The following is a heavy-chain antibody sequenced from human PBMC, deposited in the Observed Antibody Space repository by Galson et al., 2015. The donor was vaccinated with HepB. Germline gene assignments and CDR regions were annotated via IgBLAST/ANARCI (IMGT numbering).Heavy chain of an antibody. D-gene: IGHD2-2*01. V-gene: IGHV3-30-3*01. CDR2: ISYDGSNK. CDR3: ARDQKDLGYCSSTSCLPHYYYMDV. J-gene: IGHJ6*03. CDR1: GFTFSSYA. Sequence: SLRLSCAASGFTFSSYAMHWVRQAPGKGLEWVAVISYDGSNKYYADSVKGRFTISRDNSKNTLYLQMNSLRAEDTAVYYCARDQKDLGYCSSTSCLPHYYYMDVWGKGTTVTVSS.